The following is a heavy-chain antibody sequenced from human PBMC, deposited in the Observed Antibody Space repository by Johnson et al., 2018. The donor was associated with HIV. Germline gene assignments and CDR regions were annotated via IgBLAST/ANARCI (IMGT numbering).Heavy chain of an antibody. V-gene: IGHV3-33*06. CDR3: AKDMGAYQLLYAFDI. J-gene: IGHJ3*02. CDR2: MWYDGSNK. D-gene: IGHD2-2*02. Sequence: QLVESGGGVVQPGRSLRLSCAASGFTFSTYGMHWVRQAPGKGLEWVAVMWYDGSNKYYADSVKGRFTISRDNSKNTLYLQMNSLRAEDTAVYYCAKDMGAYQLLYAFDIWGQGTMVTVSS. CDR1: GFTFSTYG.